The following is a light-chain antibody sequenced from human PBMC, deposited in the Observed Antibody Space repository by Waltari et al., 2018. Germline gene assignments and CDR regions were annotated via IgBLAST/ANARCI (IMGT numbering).Light chain of an antibody. CDR3: QQLHSYPRA. V-gene: IGKV1-13*02. Sequence: AIQVTQSPSSLSASVGDRVTITCRASQDLDNWLAWYQQKPGKPPNLLIYGASVLESGVPSRFSGSGSGTDVTLTISSLQPEDFATYYCQQLHSYPRAFGGGTKVESK. CDR1: QDLDNW. J-gene: IGKJ4*01. CDR2: GAS.